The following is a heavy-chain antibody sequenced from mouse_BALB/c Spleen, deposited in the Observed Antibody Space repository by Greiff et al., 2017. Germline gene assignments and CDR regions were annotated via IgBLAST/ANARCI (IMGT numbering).Heavy chain of an antibody. V-gene: IGHV5-17*02. CDR3: ARWAIHGGAY. CDR2: ISSGSSTI. D-gene: IGHD1-1*02. J-gene: IGHJ3*01. CDR1: GFTFSSFG. Sequence: DVKLVESGGGLVQPGGSRKLSCAASGFTFSSFGMHWVRQAPEKGLEWVAYISSGSSTIYYADTVKGRFTISRDNPKNTLFLQMTSLRSEDTAMYYCARWAIHGGAYWGQGTLVTVSA.